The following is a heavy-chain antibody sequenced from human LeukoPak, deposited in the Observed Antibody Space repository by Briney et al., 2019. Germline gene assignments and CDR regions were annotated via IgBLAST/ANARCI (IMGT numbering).Heavy chain of an antibody. D-gene: IGHD6-13*01. CDR3: ASGGTYSSSWFFPNYYYYMDV. CDR2: ISYSGSF. CDR1: GASISSYY. J-gene: IGHJ6*03. Sequence: SETLSLTCTVSGASISSYYWSWIRQPPEKGLEWIGYISYSGSFNYSPSLKSRVTISVDTSKNQFSLKLSSVTAADTAVYYCASGGTYSSSWFFPNYYYYMDVWGKGTTVTISS. V-gene: IGHV4-59*01.